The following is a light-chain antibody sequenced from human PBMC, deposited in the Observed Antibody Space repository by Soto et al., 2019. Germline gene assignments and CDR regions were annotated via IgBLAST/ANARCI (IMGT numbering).Light chain of an antibody. Sequence: QSALTQPASVSVSPGQSITIACTGTSSDIGGYNFVSWYQQHPGKAPKLLIYDVRNRPSGVSNRFSGSKSGNTASRTISGLQAEDETHYYCNSYRTVSTYVFGTGTKVTVL. CDR1: SSDIGGYNF. CDR3: NSYRTVSTYV. V-gene: IGLV2-14*01. J-gene: IGLJ1*01. CDR2: DVR.